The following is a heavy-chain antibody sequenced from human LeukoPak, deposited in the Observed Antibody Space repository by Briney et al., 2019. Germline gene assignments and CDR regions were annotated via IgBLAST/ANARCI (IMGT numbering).Heavy chain of an antibody. CDR1: GYTFTSYG. D-gene: IGHD3-3*01. Sequence: GASVKVSCKASGYTFTSYGISWVRQAPGQGLEWMGWISAYNGNTNYAQKLRGRLTMTTDTSTSTAYMELRSLRSNDTAVYYCARDLTYYDFWSGYVGGTVFDYWGQGTLVTVSS. CDR3: ARDLTYYDFWSGYVGGTVFDY. CDR2: ISAYNGNT. V-gene: IGHV1-18*01. J-gene: IGHJ4*02.